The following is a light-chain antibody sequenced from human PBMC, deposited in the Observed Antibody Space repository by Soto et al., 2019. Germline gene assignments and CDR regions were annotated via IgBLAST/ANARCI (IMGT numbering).Light chain of an antibody. J-gene: IGKJ1*01. CDR1: QSVSSN. CDR2: GAS. CDR3: QQYDDWPSWT. V-gene: IGKV3-15*01. Sequence: EIVMTRSPATLSVSPGERATLSCRASQSVSSNLAWYQQRPGQAPRLLIYGASTRATGIPARFSGSGSGTEFTLTISSLQSEDFAIYYCQQYDDWPSWTFGQGTKV.